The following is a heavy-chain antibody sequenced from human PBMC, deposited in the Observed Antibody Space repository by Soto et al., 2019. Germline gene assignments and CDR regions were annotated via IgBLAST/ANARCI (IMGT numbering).Heavy chain of an antibody. J-gene: IGHJ6*02. V-gene: IGHV1-24*01. D-gene: IGHD6-19*01. CDR1: GYTLTELS. Sequence: ASVQVSCKVSGYTLTELSMHWVRQAPGKGLEWMGGFDPEDGDTIYAQKFQGRVTMTGDTSTDTAYMELSRLRSDDTAVYYCARDKIAVADYYYYYGMDVWGQGTTVTVSS. CDR2: FDPEDGDT. CDR3: ARDKIAVADYYYYYGMDV.